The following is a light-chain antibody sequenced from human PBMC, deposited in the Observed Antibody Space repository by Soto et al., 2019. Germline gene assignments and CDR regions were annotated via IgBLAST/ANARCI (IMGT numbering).Light chain of an antibody. V-gene: IGKV1-5*01. CDR1: QSISTW. CDR2: DVS. J-gene: IGKJ1*01. CDR3: QQYSTYWT. Sequence: DIQMTQSPSTLSASVGDRVTITCRASQSISTWLAWYQQKPGKAPKLLIYDVSNLEGGVPSRFSGTGSGTEFTLTISSLQPDDFATYFCQQYSTYWTFGQGTKVDI.